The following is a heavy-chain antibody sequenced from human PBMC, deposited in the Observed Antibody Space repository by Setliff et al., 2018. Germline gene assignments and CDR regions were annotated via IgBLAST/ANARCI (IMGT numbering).Heavy chain of an antibody. J-gene: IGHJ5*02. CDR1: GDSLSSSY. D-gene: IGHD3-3*01. V-gene: IGHV4-59*08. Sequence: SETLSLTCTVSGDSLSSSYWSWIRQPPGKGLEWIGRFSYGVSTIYNPSLESRVTFSVDTSKNQFSLRLTSVTAADTAVYYCARRVLECGRTACPLGGSYNWFDPWGQGIGVTVSS. CDR2: FSYGVST. CDR3: ARRVLECGRTACPLGGSYNWFDP.